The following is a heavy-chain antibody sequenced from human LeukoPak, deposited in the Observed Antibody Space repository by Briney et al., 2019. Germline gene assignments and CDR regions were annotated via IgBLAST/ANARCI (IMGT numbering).Heavy chain of an antibody. CDR1: GYSFTSYW. CDR2: IYPDDSDT. Sequence: GESLKISCKGSGYSFTSYWIGWVRQMPGKGLEWMGIIYPDDSDTRCSPSFQGQVTISVDKSISTAYLQWSSLKASDTAMYYCAKLGAYSSSWYGFCDYWGQGTLVTVSS. D-gene: IGHD6-13*01. CDR3: AKLGAYSSSWYGFCDY. J-gene: IGHJ4*02. V-gene: IGHV5-51*01.